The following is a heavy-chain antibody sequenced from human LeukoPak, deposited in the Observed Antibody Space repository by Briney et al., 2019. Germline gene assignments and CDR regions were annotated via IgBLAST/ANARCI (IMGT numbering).Heavy chain of an antibody. J-gene: IGHJ4*02. D-gene: IGHD1-14*01. V-gene: IGHV1-69*13. CDR2: IIPIFGTA. CDR3: ARGLRYNKPFDY. Sequence: GASVKVSCKASGGTFSSYAISWVRQAPGQGLEWMGGIIPIFGTANYAQKFQGRVTITADESTSTAYMELSSLRSEDTAVYYCARGLRYNKPFDYWGQGTLVTVSS. CDR1: GGTFSSYA.